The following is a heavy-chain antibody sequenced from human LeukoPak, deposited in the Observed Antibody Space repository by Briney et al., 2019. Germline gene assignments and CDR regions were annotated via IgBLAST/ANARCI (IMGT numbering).Heavy chain of an antibody. CDR3: ASGMTTVTTSEFDY. Sequence: ASVKVSCKASGYTFTSYGISWVRQAPGQGLEWMGWVSAYNGNTNYAQKLQGRVTMTTDTSTSTAYMELRSLRSDDTAVYYCASGMTTVTTSEFDYWGQGTLVTVPS. D-gene: IGHD4-17*01. J-gene: IGHJ4*02. V-gene: IGHV1-18*01. CDR1: GYTFTSYG. CDR2: VSAYNGNT.